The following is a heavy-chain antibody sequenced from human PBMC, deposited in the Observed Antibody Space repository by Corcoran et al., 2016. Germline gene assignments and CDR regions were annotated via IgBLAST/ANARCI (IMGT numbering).Heavy chain of an antibody. Sequence: EVQLVESGGGLVKPGGSLRLSCAASGFTFSSYSMNWVRQAPGKGLEWVSSISSSSSYIYYADSVKGRFTISRDNAKNSLSLQMNSLRSEDTAVYDWARDGQRRYSYGGVVYWGQGARVTVSS. D-gene: IGHD5-18*01. J-gene: IGHJ4*02. CDR2: ISSSSSYI. CDR3: ARDGQRRYSYGGVVY. V-gene: IGHV3-21*01. CDR1: GFTFSSYS.